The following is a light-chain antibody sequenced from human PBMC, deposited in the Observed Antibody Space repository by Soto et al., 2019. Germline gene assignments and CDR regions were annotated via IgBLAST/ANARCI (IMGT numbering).Light chain of an antibody. V-gene: IGKV3-20*01. CDR1: QSVSSSY. Sequence: EIVLTQSPGTLSLSPGERATLSCRASQSVSSSYLAWYQQRPGQAPRLLIYGASSRAPGIPDRFSGSGSGTDFTLTISRLEPKDFAVYFCQQYGSSSYTFGQGTKLEIK. CDR2: GAS. J-gene: IGKJ2*01. CDR3: QQYGSSSYT.